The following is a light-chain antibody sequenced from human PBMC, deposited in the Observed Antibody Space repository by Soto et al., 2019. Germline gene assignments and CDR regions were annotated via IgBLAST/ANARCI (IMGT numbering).Light chain of an antibody. V-gene: IGLV2-14*01. CDR3: VSYKTDDAFV. Sequence: QSALTQPPSVSGSPGQSITVSRTPTSSDNCASNFVSWYQHLPGRSPKVIIFEATNRPSGVSDRLSGSKTGITASLTISGLQAADEAESFCVSYKTDDAFVFGTGTKVTVL. CDR2: EAT. J-gene: IGLJ1*01. CDR1: SSDNCASNF.